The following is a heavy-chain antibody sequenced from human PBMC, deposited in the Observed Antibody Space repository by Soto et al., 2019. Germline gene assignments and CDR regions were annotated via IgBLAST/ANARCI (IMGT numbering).Heavy chain of an antibody. CDR1: GFTFSSYS. CDR3: VRGIAWRKYFDY. CDR2: IRQDGSER. J-gene: IGHJ4*02. Sequence: SLRLSCAASGFTFSSYSMNWVRQAPGKGLEWVANIRQDGSERHYMDSLKGRFTISRDNAKSSLFLEINSLRAEDTAVYYCVRGIAWRKYFDYWGQGALVTVSS. V-gene: IGHV3-7*01. D-gene: IGHD2-21*01.